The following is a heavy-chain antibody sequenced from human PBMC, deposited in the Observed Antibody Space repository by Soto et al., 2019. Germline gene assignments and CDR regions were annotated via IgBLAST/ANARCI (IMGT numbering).Heavy chain of an antibody. D-gene: IGHD5-12*01. Sequence: GASVKVSCKASGGTFSSYAISWVRQAPGQGLEWMGGIIPIFGTANYAQKFQGRVTITADESTSTAYMELSSLRSEDTAVYYCAIGREMATSPRYYYYYGMDVWGQGTTVTVSS. CDR3: AIGREMATSPRYYYYYGMDV. CDR1: GGTFSSYA. J-gene: IGHJ6*02. CDR2: IIPIFGTA. V-gene: IGHV1-69*13.